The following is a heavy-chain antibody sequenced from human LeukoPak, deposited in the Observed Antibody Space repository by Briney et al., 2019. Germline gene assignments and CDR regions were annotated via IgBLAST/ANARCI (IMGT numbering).Heavy chain of an antibody. CDR3: LTDNSDY. CDR2: IYHSRNT. CDR1: GGSISSANW. V-gene: IGHV4-4*02. J-gene: IGHJ4*02. D-gene: IGHD2/OR15-2a*01. Sequence: PSETLSLTCSVSGGSISSANWWSWVRQSPGKGLEWIGEIYHSRNTNYHPSLRSRATISMDKSKNQFSLKLTSVTAADTAVYYCLTDNSDYWGQGTRVTVSS.